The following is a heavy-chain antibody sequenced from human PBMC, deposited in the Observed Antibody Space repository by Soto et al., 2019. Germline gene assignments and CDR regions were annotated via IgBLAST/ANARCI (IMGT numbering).Heavy chain of an antibody. Sequence: EVQLLESGGGLVQPGGSLRLSCADSGFTFSCYAMSWVRHAPGKGLEWVSIIGVGGGDRYYPESVKGRFTISRDNSRDTLYLEMNSLRDEDTAVYYSARVRFRELVWGQGTLVTVSS. V-gene: IGHV3-23*01. D-gene: IGHD3-10*01. CDR1: GFTFSCYA. CDR3: ARVRFRELV. CDR2: IGVGGGDR. J-gene: IGHJ4*02.